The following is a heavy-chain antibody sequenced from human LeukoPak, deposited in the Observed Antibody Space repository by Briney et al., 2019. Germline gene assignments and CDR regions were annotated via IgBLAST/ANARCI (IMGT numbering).Heavy chain of an antibody. V-gene: IGHV1-8*03. D-gene: IGHD2-2*01. Sequence: GASVKVSCKASGYTFTSYDINWGRQATGQGLEWMGWMNPSSGNTGYAQKFQGRVTITRNTSISTAYMELSSLRSEDTAVYYCARVPSHRYCSSTSCYRSFWFDPWGQGTLVTVSS. CDR1: GYTFTSYD. J-gene: IGHJ5*02. CDR2: MNPSSGNT. CDR3: ARVPSHRYCSSTSCYRSFWFDP.